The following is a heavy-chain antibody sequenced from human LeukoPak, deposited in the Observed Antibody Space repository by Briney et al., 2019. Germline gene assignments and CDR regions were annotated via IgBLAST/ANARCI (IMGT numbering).Heavy chain of an antibody. D-gene: IGHD4-17*01. CDR1: GGSISSGGYY. Sequence: SETLSLTCTVSGGSISSGGYYWSWIRQHPGKGLEWIGYIYYSGSTYYNPSLKSRVTISVDTSKNQFSLKLSSVTAADTAVYYCACGHYDYGDYEWRGYFDYWGQGTLVTVSS. CDR3: ACGHYDYGDYEWRGYFDY. J-gene: IGHJ4*02. CDR2: IYYSGST. V-gene: IGHV4-31*03.